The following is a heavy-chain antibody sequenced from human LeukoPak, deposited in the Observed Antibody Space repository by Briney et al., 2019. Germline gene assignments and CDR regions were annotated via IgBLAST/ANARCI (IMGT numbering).Heavy chain of an antibody. Sequence: SQTLSLTCAISGDSVSSNSAAWNWIRQSPSRGLEWLGRTYYRSKWYNDYAVSVKSRITINPDTSKNQFSLQLNSVTPEDTAVYYCAREGSKWLRLEGHFDYWGQGTLVTVSS. V-gene: IGHV6-1*01. D-gene: IGHD5-12*01. CDR3: AREGSKWLRLEGHFDY. J-gene: IGHJ4*02. CDR1: GDSVSSNSAA. CDR2: TYYRSKWYN.